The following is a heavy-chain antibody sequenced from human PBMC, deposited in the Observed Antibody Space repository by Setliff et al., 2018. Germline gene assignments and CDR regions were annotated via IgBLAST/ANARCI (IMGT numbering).Heavy chain of an antibody. CDR3: AIPSSGNFYFDY. V-gene: IGHV1-69*13. D-gene: IGHD1-26*01. J-gene: IGHJ4*02. Sequence: SVKVSCKASGGTFSSYDISWVRQAPGQGLEWMGRIIPIFGTANYAQKFQGRVTITADQSTRTAYMELSSLRSEDTAVYYCAIPSSGNFYFDYWGQGTLVTV. CDR1: GGTFSSYD. CDR2: IIPIFGTA.